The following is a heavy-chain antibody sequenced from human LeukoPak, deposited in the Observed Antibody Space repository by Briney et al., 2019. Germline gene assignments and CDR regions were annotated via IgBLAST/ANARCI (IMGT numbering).Heavy chain of an antibody. D-gene: IGHD2-2*01. J-gene: IGHJ3*02. Sequence: GGSLRLSCAASGFTFSSYGMHWVRQAPGKGLEWVAVIWYGGSNKYYADSVKGRFTISRDNSKNTLYLQMNSLRAEDTAVYYCTVVVPAAMGRAFDIWGQGTMVTVSS. V-gene: IGHV3-30*02. CDR1: GFTFSSYG. CDR3: TVVVPAAMGRAFDI. CDR2: IWYGGSNK.